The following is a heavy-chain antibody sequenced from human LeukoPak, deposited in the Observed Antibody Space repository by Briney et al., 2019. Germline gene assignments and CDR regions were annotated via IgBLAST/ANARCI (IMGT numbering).Heavy chain of an antibody. D-gene: IGHD1-1*01. V-gene: IGHV3-7*01. J-gene: IGHJ4*02. CDR1: GFTFSTYW. Sequence: SGGSLRLSCAASGFTFSTYWMTWVRQAPGKGLEWVANIKQDGSEEYYVDSVKGRFTISRDNAKNSLYLQMNSLRDEDTAVYYCVRDFSLTRLERPFDYWGQGTLVTVSS. CDR2: IKQDGSEE. CDR3: VRDFSLTRLERPFDY.